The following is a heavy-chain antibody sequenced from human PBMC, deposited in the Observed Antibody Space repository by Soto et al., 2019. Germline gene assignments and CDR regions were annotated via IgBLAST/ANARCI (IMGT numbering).Heavy chain of an antibody. V-gene: IGHV3-74*01. J-gene: IGHJ4*02. CDR3: ARDFDY. Sequence: GGSLRLSCAASGFSFSTYWMHWVRQAPGKGLVWVSRMNSDGSTTNYADSVKGRFTISRDNARNTLYLQMNSLRAEDTAVYYCARDFDYWGQGTLVTVSS. CDR2: MNSDGSTT. CDR1: GFSFSTYW.